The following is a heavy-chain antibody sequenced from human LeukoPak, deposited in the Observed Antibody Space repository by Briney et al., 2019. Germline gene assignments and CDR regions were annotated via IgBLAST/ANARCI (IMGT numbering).Heavy chain of an antibody. CDR1: GHPLDDYG. V-gene: IGHV3-20*04. CDR2: FNWNGGST. D-gene: IGHD5-18*01. CDR3: ARTPAMVTGYYYYMDV. Sequence: GGSLRLSCAAPGHPLDDYGVSWVRHAPGKVVERVHGFNWNGGSTGYADSVKGRFTISRDNAKNSLYLQMNSLRAEDTALYYCARTPAMVTGYYYYMDVWGKGTTVTVSS. J-gene: IGHJ6*03.